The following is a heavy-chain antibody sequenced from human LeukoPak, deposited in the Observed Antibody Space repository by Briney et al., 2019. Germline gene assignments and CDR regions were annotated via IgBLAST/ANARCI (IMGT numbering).Heavy chain of an antibody. V-gene: IGHV3-23*01. CDR1: GFTFSSYA. CDR3: AKAYYYESSGLDY. Sequence: GGSLRLSCAASGFTFSSYAMSWVRQAPGQGLELVSGISGSGSSTYYADSVKGWFTISRDNSKNTLYLQMNSLRAEDTAVYYCAKAYYYESSGLDYWGQATLVTVSS. J-gene: IGHJ4*02. CDR2: ISGSGSST. D-gene: IGHD3-22*01.